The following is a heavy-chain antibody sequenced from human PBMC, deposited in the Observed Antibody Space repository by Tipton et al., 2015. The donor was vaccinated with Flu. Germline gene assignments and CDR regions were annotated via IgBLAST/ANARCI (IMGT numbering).Heavy chain of an antibody. J-gene: IGHJ6*02. Sequence: SLRLSCAASGFTFSSYSMNWVRQAPGKGLEWVSSISSSSSYIYYADSVKGRFTISRDNAKNSLYLQMNSLRAEDTAVYYCARGVDIVVVVAATNYYSYGMDVWGQGTTVTASS. CDR3: ARGVDIVVVVAATNYYSYGMDV. D-gene: IGHD2-15*01. V-gene: IGHV3-21*01. CDR1: GFTFSSYS. CDR2: ISSSSSYI.